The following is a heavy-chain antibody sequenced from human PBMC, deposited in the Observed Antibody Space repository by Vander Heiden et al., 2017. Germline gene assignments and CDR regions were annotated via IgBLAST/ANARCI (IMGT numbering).Heavy chain of an antibody. J-gene: IGHJ4*02. V-gene: IGHV3-30*18. Sequence: QVQLVESGGGVVQPGRSLRLSCAASGFTLINYGMHWVRQAPGKGLEWVAVISFDGNDKYYADSVKGRFTISRDNSKSTLYLQMNSLRADDTALYYCANQAFYGSGSHFDYWGQGTLVTVSS. CDR1: GFTLINYG. CDR3: ANQAFYGSGSHFDY. CDR2: ISFDGNDK. D-gene: IGHD3-10*01.